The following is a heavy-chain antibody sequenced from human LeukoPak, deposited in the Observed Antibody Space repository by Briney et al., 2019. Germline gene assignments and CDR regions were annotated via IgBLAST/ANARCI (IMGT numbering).Heavy chain of an antibody. J-gene: IGHJ3*02. CDR3: ARVGYCSGGSCYPAAFDI. D-gene: IGHD2-15*01. CDR2: INPNSGGT. CDR1: GYTFTGYY. V-gene: IGHV1-2*06. Sequence: ASVKVSCKASGYTFTGYYMHWVRQAPGQGLEWMGRINPNSGGTNYAQKFQGRVTMTRDTSISTACMELSRLRSDDTAVYYCARVGYCSGGSCYPAAFDIWGQGTMVTVSS.